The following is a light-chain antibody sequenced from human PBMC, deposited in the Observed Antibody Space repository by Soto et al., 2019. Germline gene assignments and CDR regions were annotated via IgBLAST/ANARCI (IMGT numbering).Light chain of an antibody. J-gene: IGKJ1*01. CDR1: QSINTW. Sequence: IQMTPSPSTLSASVGDTVPITCRASQSINTWLAWYQHKPGKAPKVLIYDASSLESGVPARFSGSGSGTDFTLTISSLQPEDVATYYCQQSYSTRWTVGQGTKGDIK. V-gene: IGKV1-5*01. CDR2: DAS. CDR3: QQSYSTRWT.